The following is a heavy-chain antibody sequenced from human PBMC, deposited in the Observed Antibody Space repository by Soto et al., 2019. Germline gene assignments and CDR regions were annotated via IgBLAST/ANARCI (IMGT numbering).Heavy chain of an antibody. J-gene: IGHJ4*02. CDR2: IYTSGTT. D-gene: IGHD1-26*01. Sequence: QVQLQESGPGLVKPSETLSLTCTVSGGSISTYWWSWIRQSAGKGLEWIGRIYTSGTTNYNPSLKSRVTMSVDTSKNQFSLKLSSATAADSAIYYCAREGSGSFYVDYWGRGTLVTVSS. V-gene: IGHV4-4*07. CDR1: GGSISTYW. CDR3: AREGSGSFYVDY.